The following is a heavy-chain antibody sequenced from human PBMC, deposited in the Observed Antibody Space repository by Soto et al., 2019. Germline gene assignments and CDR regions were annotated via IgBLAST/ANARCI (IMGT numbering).Heavy chain of an antibody. CDR2: IIPIFGTA. D-gene: IGHD5-12*01. CDR3: AIKSGGGMATINYYYGMDV. V-gene: IGHV1-69*13. J-gene: IGHJ6*02. CDR1: GGTFSSYA. Sequence: SVKISCKASGGTFSSYAISWVRQAPGQGLEWMGGIIPIFGTANYAQKFQGRVTITADESTSTAYMELSSLRSEDTAVYYCAIKSGGGMATINYYYGMDVWGQGTTVTVSS.